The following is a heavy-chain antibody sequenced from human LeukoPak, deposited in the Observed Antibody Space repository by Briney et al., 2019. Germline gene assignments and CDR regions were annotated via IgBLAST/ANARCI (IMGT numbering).Heavy chain of an antibody. D-gene: IGHD6-13*01. Sequence: SETLSLTCAVYGGSFSGYYWSWIRQPPGKGLEWIGEINHSGSTNYNPSLKSRVTISVDTSKNQFSLKLRSVTAADTAVYYCARFIYGAAADQTGGYWGQGTLVTVSS. CDR3: ARFIYGAAADQTGGY. CDR2: INHSGST. CDR1: GGSFSGYY. V-gene: IGHV4-34*01. J-gene: IGHJ4*02.